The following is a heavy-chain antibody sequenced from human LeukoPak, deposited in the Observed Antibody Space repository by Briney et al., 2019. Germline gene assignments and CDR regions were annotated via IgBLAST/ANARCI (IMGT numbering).Heavy chain of an antibody. CDR3: ARHAPPSFRYYYMDV. Sequence: SETPSLTCAVYGGSFSGYYWSWIRQPPGKGLEWIGSIYHSGSTYYNPSLKSRVTMSVDTSKNQFSLKLSSVTAADTAVYYCARHAPPSFRYYYMDVWGKGTTVTVSS. J-gene: IGHJ6*03. D-gene: IGHD2-8*01. CDR2: IYHSGST. CDR1: GGSFSGYY. V-gene: IGHV4-34*01.